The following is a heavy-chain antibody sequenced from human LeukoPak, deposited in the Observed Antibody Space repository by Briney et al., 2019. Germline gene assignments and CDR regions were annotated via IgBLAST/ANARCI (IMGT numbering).Heavy chain of an antibody. D-gene: IGHD3-10*01. Sequence: GGSLRLSCAASGFTFSSYSMNWVRQAPGKGLEWVSYISRSSSTIYYADSVKGRFTISRDNAKNSLYLQMNSLRAEDTAVYYCAREITMVRGVISHFDYWGQGTLVTVSS. CDR2: ISRSSSTI. J-gene: IGHJ4*02. CDR3: AREITMVRGVISHFDY. CDR1: GFTFSSYS. V-gene: IGHV3-48*04.